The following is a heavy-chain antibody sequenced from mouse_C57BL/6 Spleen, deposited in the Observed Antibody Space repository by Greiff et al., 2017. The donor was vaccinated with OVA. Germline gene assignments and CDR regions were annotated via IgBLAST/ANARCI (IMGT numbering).Heavy chain of an antibody. J-gene: IGHJ3*01. CDR3: ARARDYDYSWFAY. CDR2: ISYDGSN. Sequence: EVQLQQSGPGLVKPSQSLSLTCSVTGYSITSGYYCNWIRQFPGNKLEWMGYISYDGSNNYNPSLKNRISITRDTSKNQFFLKLNSVTTEDTATYYCARARDYDYSWFAYWGQGTLVTVSA. D-gene: IGHD2-4*01. CDR1: GYSITSGYY. V-gene: IGHV3-6*01.